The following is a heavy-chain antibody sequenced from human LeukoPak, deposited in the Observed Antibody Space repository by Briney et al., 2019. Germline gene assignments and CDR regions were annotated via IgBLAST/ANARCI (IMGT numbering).Heavy chain of an antibody. CDR1: GFTFSTYG. D-gene: IGHD6-6*01. J-gene: IGHJ6*02. CDR2: ISAGGGNT. Sequence: QAGGSLRLSCAASGFTFSTYGMNWVRQAPGKGLKWVSAISAGGGNTYYADSVKGRFTISRDNSKNTLFLQMNSLRAEDTAVYYCAKDLGPYSSSHDYYYYGMDVWGQGTTVTVSS. V-gene: IGHV3-23*01. CDR3: AKDLGPYSSSHDYYYYGMDV.